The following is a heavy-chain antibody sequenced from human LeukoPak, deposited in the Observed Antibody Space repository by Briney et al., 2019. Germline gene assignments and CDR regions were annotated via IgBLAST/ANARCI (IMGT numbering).Heavy chain of an antibody. Sequence: NPSETLSLTCTVSGGSISNYYWNWIRQPPGKGLEWIGYIYYSGSTNYNPSLKSRVTISVDTSKNQFSQKLSSVTAADTAVYYCARYSSGWYYFDYWGQGTLVTVSS. D-gene: IGHD6-19*01. CDR3: ARYSSGWYYFDY. CDR2: IYYSGST. V-gene: IGHV4-59*01. J-gene: IGHJ4*02. CDR1: GGSISNYY.